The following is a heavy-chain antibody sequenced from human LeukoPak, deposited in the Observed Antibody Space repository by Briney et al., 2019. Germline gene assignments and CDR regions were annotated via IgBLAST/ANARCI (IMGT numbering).Heavy chain of an antibody. D-gene: IGHD1-1*01. CDR2: SDHSGST. CDR3: ARRVQFDY. Sequence: PSETLSLTCAVYGGSFSGYYWSWIRQPPGKGLEWIGESDHSGSTNYNPSLSSRVTISVDTSKNQFSLKLSSATAADTAVYYCARRVQFDYWGQGTLVTVSS. J-gene: IGHJ4*02. CDR1: GGSFSGYY. V-gene: IGHV4-34*01.